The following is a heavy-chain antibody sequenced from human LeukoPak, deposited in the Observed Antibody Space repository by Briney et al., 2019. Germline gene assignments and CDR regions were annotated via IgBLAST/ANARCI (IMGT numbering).Heavy chain of an antibody. CDR2: TNPNSGNT. D-gene: IGHD3-10*01. CDR3: ARGFYMVRGVILGY. V-gene: IGHV1-8*01. J-gene: IGHJ4*02. Sequence: ASVKVSCKASGYTFTSYDINWVRQATGQGLEWMGWTNPNSGNTGYAQKFQGRVTMTRNTSISTAYMELSSLRSEDTAVYYCARGFYMVRGVILGYWGQGTLVTVSS. CDR1: GYTFTSYD.